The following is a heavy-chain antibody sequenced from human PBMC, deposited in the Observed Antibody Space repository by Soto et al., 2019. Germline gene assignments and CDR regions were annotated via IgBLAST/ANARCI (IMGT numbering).Heavy chain of an antibody. D-gene: IGHD6-13*01. Sequence: PSETLSLTCTVSGGSISSGGYYWNWIRQHPGKGLEWIGYIYYSGSTYYNPSLKSRVTISVDTSKNQFSLKLSSVTAADTAVYYCARRGSSSWYGYWGQGTLVTVSS. V-gene: IGHV4-31*03. CDR1: GGSISSGGYY. CDR2: IYYSGST. CDR3: ARRGSSSWYGY. J-gene: IGHJ4*02.